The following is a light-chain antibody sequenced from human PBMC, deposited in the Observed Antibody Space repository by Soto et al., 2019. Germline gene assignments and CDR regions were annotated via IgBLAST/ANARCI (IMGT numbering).Light chain of an antibody. CDR2: SAS. V-gene: IGKV3-15*01. Sequence: EIVMTQSPATLPVSPGERATLSCRASQSVSDCLAWYQQKPGQAPRLLIYSASTRATGIPARFSGSGSGTEFTLTISSLQSEDFAVYYCQQYNNWPKMFGQGTKVEIK. CDR3: QQYNNWPKM. CDR1: QSVSDC. J-gene: IGKJ1*01.